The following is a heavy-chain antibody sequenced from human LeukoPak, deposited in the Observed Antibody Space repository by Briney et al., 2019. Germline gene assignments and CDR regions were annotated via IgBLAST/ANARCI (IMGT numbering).Heavy chain of an antibody. V-gene: IGHV1-69*13. CDR1: GGTFSSYA. D-gene: IGHD2-2*01. CDR2: IIPIFGTA. J-gene: IGHJ5*02. Sequence: GASVKVSCKASGGTFSSYAISWVRQAPGQGLEWMGGIIPIFGTANYAQKFQGRVTITADESTSTAYMELSSLRSEDTAVYYCARGDIVVVPAAGNWFDPWGQGTLVTVSP. CDR3: ARGDIVVVPAAGNWFDP.